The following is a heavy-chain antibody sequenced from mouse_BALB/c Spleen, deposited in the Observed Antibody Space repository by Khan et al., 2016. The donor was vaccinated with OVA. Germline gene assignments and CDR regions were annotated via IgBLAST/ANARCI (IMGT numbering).Heavy chain of an antibody. CDR2: IDPTNGNT. Sequence: MQLQQSGAELVKSGATVKLSCTASGLNIKDTYMHWLKQWPEQGLEWSGRIDPTNGNTKYDPKFQGKATIIEDKSSNTAYLQLRSLTSEATAVYYCASMAIKWGQGTTLTVSS. CDR1: GLNIKDTY. J-gene: IGHJ2*01. V-gene: IGHV14-3*02. D-gene: IGHD1-3*01. CDR3: ASMAIK.